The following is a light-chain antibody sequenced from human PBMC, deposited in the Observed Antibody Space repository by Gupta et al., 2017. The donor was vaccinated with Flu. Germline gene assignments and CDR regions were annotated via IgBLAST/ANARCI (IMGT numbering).Light chain of an antibody. CDR1: RSNIGAGYD. J-gene: IGLJ3*02. CDR2: GNN. CDR3: QSYDSSLIGSV. Sequence: QSGLTQPPSVSGAPGQRLTISCTGSRSNIGAGYDVHWYQQVPGTAPKLLIYGNNHRPSGVPDRFSVSKSGTSASLAITGLQADDEADYFCQSYDSSLIGSVFGGGTKLTVL. V-gene: IGLV1-40*01.